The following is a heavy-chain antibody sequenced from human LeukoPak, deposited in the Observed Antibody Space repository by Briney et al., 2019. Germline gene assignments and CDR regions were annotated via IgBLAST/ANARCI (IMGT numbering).Heavy chain of an antibody. CDR3: ARLYGSGSYYNVGWFDP. V-gene: IGHV1-2*02. Sequence: ASVKVSCKASGYTFTGYYMHWVRQAPGQGLEWMGWINPNSGGTNYAQKFQGRVTMTRDTSISTAHMELSRLRSDDTAVYYCARLYGSGSYYNVGWFDPWGQGTLVTVSS. CDR1: GYTFTGYY. CDR2: INPNSGGT. D-gene: IGHD3-10*01. J-gene: IGHJ5*02.